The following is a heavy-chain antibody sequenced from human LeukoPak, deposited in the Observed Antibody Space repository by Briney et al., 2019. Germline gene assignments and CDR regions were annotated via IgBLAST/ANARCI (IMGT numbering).Heavy chain of an antibody. CDR3: AREDTMVGAYF. J-gene: IGHJ3*01. CDR2: IYTSGST. CDR1: GGSISSYY. V-gene: IGHV4-4*07. Sequence: SETLSLTCTVSGGSISSYYWSWIRQPAGKGLEWIGRIYTSGSTNYNPSRKSRVTMSVDTSKNQFSLKLSSVTAADTAVYYCAREDTMVGAYFWAQGTMVTVSS. D-gene: IGHD3-10*01.